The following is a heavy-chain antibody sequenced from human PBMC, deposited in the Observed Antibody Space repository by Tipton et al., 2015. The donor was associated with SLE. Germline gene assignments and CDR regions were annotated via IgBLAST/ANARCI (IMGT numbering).Heavy chain of an antibody. CDR1: GGSISSSSYY. CDR2: IYYSGST. D-gene: IGHD6-25*01. Sequence: TLSLTCTVSGGSISSSSYYWVWIRQPPGKGLEWIAGIYYSGSTYYNPSLKSRVTISVDTSKNQFSLNLSSVTAADTAVYYCARVSLVAPAARSTGLDYWGQGTVVT. J-gene: IGHJ4*02. CDR3: ARVSLVAPAARSTGLDY. V-gene: IGHV4-39*07.